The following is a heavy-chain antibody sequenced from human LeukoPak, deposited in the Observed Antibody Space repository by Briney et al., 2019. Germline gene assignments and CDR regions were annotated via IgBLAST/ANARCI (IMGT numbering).Heavy chain of an antibody. J-gene: IGHJ6*02. D-gene: IGHD2-21*02. V-gene: IGHV3-30*04. CDR2: ISYDGSNK. CDR3: ARVLAYCSGDCYYGYYYGMDV. Sequence: GRSLRLSCAASGFTFSSYAMHWVRQAPGKGLEWVAVISYDGSNKYYADSVKGRFTISRDNSKNTLYLQMNSLRAEDTAVYYCARVLAYCSGDCYYGYYYGMDVWGQGTTVTVSS. CDR1: GFTFSSYA.